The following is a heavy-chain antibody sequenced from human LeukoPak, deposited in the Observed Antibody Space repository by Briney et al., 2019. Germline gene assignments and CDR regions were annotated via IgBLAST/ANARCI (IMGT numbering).Heavy chain of an antibody. V-gene: IGHV4-39*01. CDR1: GGSISSSSYY. Sequence: SETLSLTCTVSGGSISSSSYYWGWIRQPPGKGLEWIGSIYYSGSTYYNPSLKSRVTISVDTSKNQFSLKLSSVTAADTAVYYCARGRWLQYGHDYWGQGTLVTVSS. J-gene: IGHJ4*02. CDR2: IYYSGST. D-gene: IGHD5-24*01. CDR3: ARGRWLQYGHDY.